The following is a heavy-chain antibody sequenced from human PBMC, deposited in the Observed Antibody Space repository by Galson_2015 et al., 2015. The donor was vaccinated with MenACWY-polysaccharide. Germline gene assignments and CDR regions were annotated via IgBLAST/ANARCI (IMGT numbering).Heavy chain of an antibody. CDR2: NSGSGIDI. Sequence: SLRLSCAASGFSMTSYAVNWVRHAPGKGLEWVGVNSGSGIDIRYADSVKGRFTISRDTSKSTLYLQMDSVRAEDTAKYYCAKSSQWGAAAVGSFDHWGQGTLVTVSS. CDR1: GFSMTSYA. V-gene: IGHV3-23*01. J-gene: IGHJ4*02. D-gene: IGHD6-13*01. CDR3: AKSSQWGAAAVGSFDH.